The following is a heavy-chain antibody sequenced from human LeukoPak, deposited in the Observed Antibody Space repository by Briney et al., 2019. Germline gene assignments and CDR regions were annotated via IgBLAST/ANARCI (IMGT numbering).Heavy chain of an antibody. V-gene: IGHV1-46*01. D-gene: IGHD6-13*01. CDR2: INPSGGST. CDR1: GYTFTKYY. CDR3: VRDPLTTRVDMAAAGTSYYYGLDV. J-gene: IGHJ6*02. Sequence: ASVKVSCKASGYTFTKYYMHWVRQAPGQGLEWMGIINPSGGSTTYAQKFQGRVTMTRDTSPSTVYLELGSLTSEDTAVYYCVRDPLTTRVDMAAAGTSYYYGLDVWGQGTTVTVSS.